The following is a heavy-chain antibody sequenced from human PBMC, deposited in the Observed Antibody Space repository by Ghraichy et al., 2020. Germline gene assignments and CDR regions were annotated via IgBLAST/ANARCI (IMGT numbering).Heavy chain of an antibody. Sequence: GESLNISCKGSGYRFNTYWIVWLRQMPGKGLECMVIIYPGYPDTRYGPSFQGQVTISADKSISTAYLEWSSLKASDTAMYYCARHYYGSCGFDVWGQGTLVTVSS. V-gene: IGHV5-51*01. CDR3: ARHYYGSCGFDV. D-gene: IGHD3-10*01. CDR1: GYRFNTYW. CDR2: IYPGYPDT. J-gene: IGHJ4*02.